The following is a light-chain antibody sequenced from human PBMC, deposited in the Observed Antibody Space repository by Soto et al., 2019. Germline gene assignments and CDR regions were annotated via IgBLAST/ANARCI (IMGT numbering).Light chain of an antibody. CDR1: QDISNF. J-gene: IGKJ4*01. V-gene: IGKV1-33*01. CDR2: DAS. Sequence: DIQMTQTPASLSASVGDRITITCQASQDISNFLNWYRQKPGEAPNLLIYDASTLETGVPLRFSGSGYGSYFSFTISSLQPEDVATYYCQQYKCLPLTFGGGTKVEIK. CDR3: QQYKCLPLT.